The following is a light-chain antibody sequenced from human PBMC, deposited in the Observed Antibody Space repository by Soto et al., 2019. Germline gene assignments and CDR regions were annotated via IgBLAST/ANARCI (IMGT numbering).Light chain of an antibody. CDR1: QGISSY. CDR2: AGS. J-gene: IGKJ4*01. V-gene: IGKV1-9*01. Sequence: DIQLTQSPSFLSASVGDRVTITCRASQGISSYLAWYQQKPGKAPKLLIYAGSTLQSGVPSRFSGSGSGTEFSLTISSLQPEDFATYYCQQLNSYAFTFGGGTKVDIK. CDR3: QQLNSYAFT.